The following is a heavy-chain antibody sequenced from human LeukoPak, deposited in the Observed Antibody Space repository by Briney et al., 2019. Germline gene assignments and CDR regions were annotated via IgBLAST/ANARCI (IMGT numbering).Heavy chain of an antibody. D-gene: IGHD5-12*01. CDR1: GFTFSTYW. J-gene: IGHJ4*02. CDR3: ARALAGYASF. V-gene: IGHV3-7*03. Sequence: GGSLRLSCAASGFTFSTYWMHWVRQAPGKGLEWVANINQGGSGKHYVDSVKGRFTISRDNAKNSLYLQMNSLRAEDTAVYYCARALAGYASFWGQGTLVTVSS. CDR2: INQGGSGK.